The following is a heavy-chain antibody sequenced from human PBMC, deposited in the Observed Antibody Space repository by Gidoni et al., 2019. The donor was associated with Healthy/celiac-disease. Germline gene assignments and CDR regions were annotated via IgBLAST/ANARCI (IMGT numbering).Heavy chain of an antibody. CDR3: ARDTGYSSSWPYGMDV. Sequence: QVQLQESGPGLVKPSETLSLTCTVSGGSISSYYWSWIRQPPGKGLEWIGYIYYSGSTNYNPSLKSRVTISVDTSKNQFSLKLSSVTAADTAVYYCARDTGYSSSWPYGMDVWGQGTTVTVSS. V-gene: IGHV4-59*01. D-gene: IGHD6-13*01. CDR1: GGSISSYY. CDR2: IYYSGST. J-gene: IGHJ6*02.